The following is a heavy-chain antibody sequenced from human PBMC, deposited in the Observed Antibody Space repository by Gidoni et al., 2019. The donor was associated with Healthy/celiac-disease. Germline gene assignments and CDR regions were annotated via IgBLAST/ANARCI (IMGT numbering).Heavy chain of an antibody. V-gene: IGHV3-13*05. CDR2: IGTAGDP. CDR3: ARAAVDYYGMDV. D-gene: IGHD6-19*01. CDR1: GFTFSSYD. Sequence: EVQLVESGGGLVQPGGSLRLSCAASGFTFSSYDMRWVRQATGKGLEWVSAIGTAGDPYYPGSVKGRFTISRENAKNSLYLQMNSLRAGDTAVYYCARAAVDYYGMDVWGQGTTVTVSS. J-gene: IGHJ6*02.